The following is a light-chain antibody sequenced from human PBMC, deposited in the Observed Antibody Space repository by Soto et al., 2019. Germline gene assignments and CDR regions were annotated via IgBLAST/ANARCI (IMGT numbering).Light chain of an antibody. CDR3: TSYTTSSTHWV. CDR2: EVS. CDR1: SSDVGGYNY. V-gene: IGLV2-14*01. J-gene: IGLJ3*02. Sequence: QSVLTQPASVSGSPRQSITISCTGTSSDVGGYNYVSWYQQHPDKAPKLMIYEVSNRPSGVSNRFSGSKSGNTASLTISGLQAEDEADYYCTSYTTSSTHWVFGGGTKVTVL.